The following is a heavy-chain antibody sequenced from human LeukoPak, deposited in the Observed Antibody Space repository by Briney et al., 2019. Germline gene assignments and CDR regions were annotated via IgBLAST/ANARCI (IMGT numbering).Heavy chain of an antibody. CDR1: GFTFSSYE. D-gene: IGHD4-17*01. CDR2: ISSSGNAK. V-gene: IGHV3-48*03. Sequence: PGGSLRLSCVVSGFTFSSYEMTWVRQAPGEGLDWVSYISSSGNAKYYADSVKGRFTIARDNAKNSLYLQMNSLRAEDTAVYYCARVRTYGEHQFDPWGQGTLVTVSS. CDR3: ARVRTYGEHQFDP. J-gene: IGHJ5*02.